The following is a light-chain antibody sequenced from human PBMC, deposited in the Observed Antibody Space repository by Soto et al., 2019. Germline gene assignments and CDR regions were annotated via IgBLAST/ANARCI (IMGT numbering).Light chain of an antibody. CDR2: DVN. J-gene: IGLJ3*02. V-gene: IGLV2-11*01. CDR1: SSDVGGYNH. Sequence: QSALTQPRSVSGSPGQSVTISCTGTSSDVGGYNHVSWYHQHPGKAPKLMIYDVNKRPSGVPDRFSGSKSGNTASLTISGLQAEDEADYYCCSYAGSYIWAFGGGTKLTVL. CDR3: CSYAGSYIWA.